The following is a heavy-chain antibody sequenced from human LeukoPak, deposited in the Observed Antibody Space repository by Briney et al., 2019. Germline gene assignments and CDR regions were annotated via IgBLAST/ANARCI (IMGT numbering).Heavy chain of an antibody. Sequence: PSETLSLTCAVSGGFISSGGYSWSWIRQPPGKGLEWIGYIYHSGSTYYNPSLKSRVTISVDRSKNQFSLKLSSVTAADTAVYYCARAVVVTYYYGMDVWGQGTTVTVSS. V-gene: IGHV4-30-2*01. D-gene: IGHD2-15*01. J-gene: IGHJ6*02. CDR2: IYHSGST. CDR1: GGFISSGGYS. CDR3: ARAVVVTYYYGMDV.